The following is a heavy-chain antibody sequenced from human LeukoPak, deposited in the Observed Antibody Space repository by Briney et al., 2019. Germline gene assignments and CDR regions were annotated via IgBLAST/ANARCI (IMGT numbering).Heavy chain of an antibody. CDR2: IISIFGSA. J-gene: IGHJ5*02. CDR1: GCTFSSYA. CDR3: ARDLRKGYSSCWYETLFRKDSYNCFDP. V-gene: IGHV1-69*04. D-gene: IGHD6-19*01. Sequence: ASVKVSCKASGCTFSSYAFRWVRQAPGQGLEWMGRIISIFGSAHYAQKFQGRLTITTDKSTSTAYMELSELRSEDTAVYLCARDLRKGYSSCWYETLFRKDSYNCFDPWGQGTLVTVSS.